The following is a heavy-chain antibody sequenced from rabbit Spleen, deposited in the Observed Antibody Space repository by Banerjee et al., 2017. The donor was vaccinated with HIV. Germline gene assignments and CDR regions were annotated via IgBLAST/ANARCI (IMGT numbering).Heavy chain of an antibody. Sequence: QEQLVESGGGLVKPEGSLKLSCTASGFSFSNKAVMCWVRQAPGKGLEWIACINAVTGKAVYATWAKGRFTFSKTSSTTVTLQMTSLTAADTATYFCARDLDAVIGWNFSLWGQGTLVTVS. CDR2: INAVTGKA. CDR3: ARDLDAVIGWNFSL. J-gene: IGHJ3*01. D-gene: IGHD1-1*01. V-gene: IGHV1S45*01. CDR1: GFSFSNKAV.